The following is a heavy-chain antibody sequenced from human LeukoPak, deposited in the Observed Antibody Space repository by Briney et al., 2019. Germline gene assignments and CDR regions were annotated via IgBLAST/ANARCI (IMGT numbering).Heavy chain of an antibody. V-gene: IGHV3-30-3*01. CDR3: AKARITMIVPDY. J-gene: IGHJ4*02. CDR1: GFTFSSYA. Sequence: GGSLRLSCAASGFTFSSYAMHWVRQAPGKGLEWVAVISYDGSNKYYADSVKGRFTISRDNSKNTLYLQMNSLRAEDTAVYYCAKARITMIVPDYWGQGTLVTVSS. CDR2: ISYDGSNK. D-gene: IGHD3-22*01.